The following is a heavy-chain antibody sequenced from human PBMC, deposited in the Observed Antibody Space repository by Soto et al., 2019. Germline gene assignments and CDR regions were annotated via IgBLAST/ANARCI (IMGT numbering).Heavy chain of an antibody. CDR3: VRGGKRYSTD. CDR1: GGAISTYY. Sequence: PSETLSLTCTLSGGAISTYYWTWIRQPPGKGLEWIGYIYYTGSTSYNPSLRSRVTISVDTSKNEFSLELRSVTAADTAVDYCVRGGKRYSTDCGHGTLVTVS. D-gene: IGHD5-12*01. J-gene: IGHJ4*01. CDR2: IYYTGST. V-gene: IGHV4-59*01.